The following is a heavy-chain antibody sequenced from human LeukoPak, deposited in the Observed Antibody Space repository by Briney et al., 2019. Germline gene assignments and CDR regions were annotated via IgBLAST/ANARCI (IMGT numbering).Heavy chain of an antibody. D-gene: IGHD3-22*01. CDR3: TTGQGYYYDGSGPIHY. J-gene: IGHJ4*02. Sequence: GGSLRLSCAASGFTFSNAWMSWVRQAPGKGLEWVGRIKTKTDGGTTDYVAPVKGRFTISRDDSKNTLYLQMNSLKTEDTAVYYCTTGQGYYYDGSGPIHYWGQGTLVTVSS. CDR1: GFTFSNAW. V-gene: IGHV3-15*01. CDR2: IKTKTDGGTT.